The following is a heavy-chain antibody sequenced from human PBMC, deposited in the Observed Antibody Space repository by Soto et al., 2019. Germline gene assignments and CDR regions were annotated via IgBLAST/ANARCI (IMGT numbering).Heavy chain of an antibody. CDR1: GFSLSTSGVG. CDR3: ARSGSYVPLDY. J-gene: IGHJ4*02. CDR2: IYWDDAK. D-gene: IGHD1-26*01. V-gene: IGHV2-5*02. Sequence: QITLKESGPTLVKPTQTLTLTCTFSGFSLSTSGVGVGWIRQPPGTALEWLALIYWDDAKRYSPSLKSRLTITTDTSKNPVVLTMTNMDPVDTATYYCARSGSYVPLDYWGQGTLVTVSS.